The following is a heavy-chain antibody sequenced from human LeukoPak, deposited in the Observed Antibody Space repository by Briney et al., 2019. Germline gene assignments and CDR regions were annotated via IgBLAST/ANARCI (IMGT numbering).Heavy chain of an antibody. CDR3: ARAPSYYNTNYYYYYMDV. CDR2: IYTSGST. V-gene: IGHV4-61*02. Sequence: SETLSLTCTVSGGSISSGSYYWSWIRQPAWKGLEWIGRIYTSGSTNYNPSLKSRVTISVDTSKNQFSLKLSSVTAADTAVYYCARAPSYYNTNYYYYYMDVWGKGTTVTVSS. D-gene: IGHD3-10*01. CDR1: GGSISSGSYY. J-gene: IGHJ6*03.